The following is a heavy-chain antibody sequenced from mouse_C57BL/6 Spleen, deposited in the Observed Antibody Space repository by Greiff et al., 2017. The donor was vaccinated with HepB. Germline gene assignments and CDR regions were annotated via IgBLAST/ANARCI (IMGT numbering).Heavy chain of an antibody. J-gene: IGHJ3*01. CDR1: GYTFTDYY. Sequence: VQLQQSGPVLVKPGASVKMSCKASGYTFTDYYMNWVKQSHGKSLEWIGVINPYNGGTSYNQKFKGKATLTVDKSSSTAYMELNSLTSEDSAVYYCARDHYYGSSYGFAYWGQGTLVTVSA. V-gene: IGHV1-19*01. D-gene: IGHD1-1*01. CDR3: ARDHYYGSSYGFAY. CDR2: INPYNGGT.